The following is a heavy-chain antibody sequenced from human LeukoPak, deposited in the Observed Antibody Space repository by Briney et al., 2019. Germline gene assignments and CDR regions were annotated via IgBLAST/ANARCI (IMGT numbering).Heavy chain of an antibody. CDR2: IRGGGGDR. Sequence: GGSLRLSCAASGFTFSSYDMSWVRQAPGKGLEWVSAIRGGGGDRFYADSVKGRFTISRDNSKNTLYLQMNGLRAEDTATYYCAKARGIQTFDYWGQGTLVTVSS. V-gene: IGHV3-23*01. CDR3: AKARGIQTFDY. D-gene: IGHD5-18*01. J-gene: IGHJ4*02. CDR1: GFTFSSYD.